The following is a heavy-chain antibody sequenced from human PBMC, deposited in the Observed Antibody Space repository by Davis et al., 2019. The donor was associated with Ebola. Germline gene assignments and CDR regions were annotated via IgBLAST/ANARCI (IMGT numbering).Heavy chain of an antibody. CDR3: ARGGIAVADSYGMDV. Sequence: ASVKVSCMVSGYTLTELSLHWVRQAPGQGLEWMGLINPSAGSTSYAQKFQGRVTMTRDTSTRTVYMELSSLRSEDTAVYYCARGGIAVADSYGMDVWGQGTTVTVSS. D-gene: IGHD6-19*01. V-gene: IGHV1-46*01. J-gene: IGHJ6*02. CDR2: INPSAGST. CDR1: GYTLTELS.